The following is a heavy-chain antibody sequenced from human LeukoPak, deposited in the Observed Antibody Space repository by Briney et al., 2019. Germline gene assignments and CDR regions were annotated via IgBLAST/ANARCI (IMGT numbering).Heavy chain of an antibody. CDR2: IYYSGST. J-gene: IGHJ4*02. D-gene: IGHD3-22*01. Sequence: PGGSLRLSCAASGFTFSGYSMNWVRQAPGKGLEWVGTIYYSGSTYYNPSLKSRVTMSVDTSKNQFSLKLSSVTTADTAVYYCARVRFTMIVVALKRINYFDYWGQGTLVTVSS. V-gene: IGHV4-38-2*01. CDR1: GFTFSGYS. CDR3: ARVRFTMIVVALKRINYFDY.